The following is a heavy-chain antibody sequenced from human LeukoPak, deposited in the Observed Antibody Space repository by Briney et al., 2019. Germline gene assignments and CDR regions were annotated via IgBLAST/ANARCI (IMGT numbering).Heavy chain of an antibody. V-gene: IGHV3-23*01. D-gene: IGHD3-22*01. CDR2: ISGSGGGT. CDR3: AKRGVVIRVILVGFHKEAYYFDS. CDR1: GFTFNIYV. Sequence: GGSLRLSCVASGFTFNIYVMSWVRQAPGKGLEWVAGISGSGGGTNYADSVKGRFTIYRDNPKNTLHLQMKSLRAEDTAVYFCAKRGVVIRVILVGFHKEAYYFDSWGQGALVTVYS. J-gene: IGHJ4*02.